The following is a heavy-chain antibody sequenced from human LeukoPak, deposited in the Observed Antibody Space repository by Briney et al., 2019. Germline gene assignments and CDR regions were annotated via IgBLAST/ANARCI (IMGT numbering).Heavy chain of an antibody. V-gene: IGHV3-23*01. CDR2: ISGNGHQT. J-gene: IGHJ4*02. CDR3: AKDANYYDSSGFFIPFDY. CDR1: GFAFSRFT. D-gene: IGHD3-22*01. Sequence: GGSLRLSCSASGFAFSRFTMTWVRHLPGKGLDWVSTISGNGHQTYYGDSVKGRFSVSRDNSKNILYLQMDSLRADDSALYYCAKDANYYDSSGFFIPFDYWGQGTLVTVSS.